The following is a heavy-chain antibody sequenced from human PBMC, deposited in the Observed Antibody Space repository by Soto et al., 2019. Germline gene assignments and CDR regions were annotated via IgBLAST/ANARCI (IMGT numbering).Heavy chain of an antibody. Sequence: QVRLVQSGAEVKKPGASVKVSCKASGYTFIDYYMHWVRQAPGQGLEWMGWINPNSGGTKSAQKSQVRVTMTRDTSTSTAYMDLSRLRSDDTAVYYCARERYSRKFDGILYWGQGTMVTVSS. D-gene: IGHD1-20*01. CDR3: ARERYSRKFDGILY. V-gene: IGHV1-2*02. J-gene: IGHJ4*02. CDR2: INPNSGGT. CDR1: GYTFIDYY.